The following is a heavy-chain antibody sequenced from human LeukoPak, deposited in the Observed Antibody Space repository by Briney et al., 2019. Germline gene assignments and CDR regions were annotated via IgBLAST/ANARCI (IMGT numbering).Heavy chain of an antibody. J-gene: IGHJ6*03. V-gene: IGHV1-18*01. CDR1: GYTFTSYG. Sequence: ASVKVSCKASGYTFTSYGISWVRQAPGQGLERMGWISAYNGNTNYAQKLQGRVTMTTDTSTSTAYMELRSLRSDDTAVYYCARGRGYCSSTSCYYRYYYYYYMDVWGKGTTVTISS. CDR2: ISAYNGNT. CDR3: ARGRGYCSSTSCYYRYYYYYYMDV. D-gene: IGHD2-2*01.